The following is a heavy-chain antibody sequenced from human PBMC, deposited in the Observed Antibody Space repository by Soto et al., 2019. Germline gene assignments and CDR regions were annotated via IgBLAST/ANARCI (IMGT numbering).Heavy chain of an antibody. D-gene: IGHD3-16*01. CDR3: AKFRGPSYSYSSLAV. CDR2: ISGSGRTT. J-gene: IGHJ6*03. CDR1: GFTFGSYA. V-gene: IGHV3-23*01. Sequence: EVQLLESGGGLVQPGGSLRLSCAASGFTFGSYAMNWLRQAPGRGLECVSFISGSGRTTYYADSVKGRFTVSRDNSKNTLYLQMNSLRAEDTDLYYCAKFRGPSYSYSSLAVWGKGTTVTVSS.